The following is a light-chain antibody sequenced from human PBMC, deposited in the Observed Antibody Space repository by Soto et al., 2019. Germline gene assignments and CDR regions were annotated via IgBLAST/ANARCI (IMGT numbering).Light chain of an antibody. CDR3: QQYNNWPPLT. CDR1: QSVTTN. J-gene: IGKJ4*01. CDR2: DAS. Sequence: EIVLTQSPATLSLSPGERATLSCRASQSVTTNLAWYQQKPGQAPRLLIYDASTRATGIAARFSGSGSGTEFTLTISSLQSEDFAVYYCQQYNNWPPLTFGGGTKVEIK. V-gene: IGKV3-15*01.